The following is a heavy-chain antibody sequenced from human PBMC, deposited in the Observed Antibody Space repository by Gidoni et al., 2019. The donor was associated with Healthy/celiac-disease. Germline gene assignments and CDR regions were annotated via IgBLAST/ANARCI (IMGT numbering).Heavy chain of an antibody. D-gene: IGHD4-17*01. V-gene: IGHV3-73*01. Sequence: EVQLVESGGGLVQPGGSLKLSCAASGFTFSGSAMHWVRQASGKGLEWVGRIRSKANSYATAYAASVKGRFTISRDDSKNTAYLQMNSLKTEDTAVYYCSCTTRSLKPFDYWGQGTLVTVSS. CDR2: IRSKANSYAT. CDR3: SCTTRSLKPFDY. J-gene: IGHJ4*02. CDR1: GFTFSGSA.